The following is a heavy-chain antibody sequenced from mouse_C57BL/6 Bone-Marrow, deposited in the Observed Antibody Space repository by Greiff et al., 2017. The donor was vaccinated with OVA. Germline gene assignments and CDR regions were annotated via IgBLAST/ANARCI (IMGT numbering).Heavy chain of an antibody. CDR3: ARCDPYRGYFDY. V-gene: IGHV1-55*01. D-gene: IGHD2-10*01. J-gene: IGHJ2*01. Sequence: QVQLQQPGAELVKPGASVKMSCKASGYTFTSYWITWVKQRPGQGLEWIGDIYPGSGSTNYNEKFKSKATLTVDTSSSTAYMQLSSLTSEDSAVYYCARCDPYRGYFDYWGQGTTLTVSS. CDR1: GYTFTSYW. CDR2: IYPGSGST.